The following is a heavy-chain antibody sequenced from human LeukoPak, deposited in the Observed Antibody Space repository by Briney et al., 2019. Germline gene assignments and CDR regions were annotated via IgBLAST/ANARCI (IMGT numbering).Heavy chain of an antibody. CDR2: IYYSGST. CDR1: GGSISSGDYY. CDR3: ARGRYYGSGSYSPEDY. J-gene: IGHJ4*02. Sequence: SQTLSLTCTVSGGSISSGDYYWSWIRQPPGKGLEWIGYIYYSGSTYYNPSLKSRVTISVDTSKNQFSLKLSSVTAADTAVYYCARGRYYGSGSYSPEDYWGQGTLVTVSS. D-gene: IGHD3-10*01. V-gene: IGHV4-30-4*08.